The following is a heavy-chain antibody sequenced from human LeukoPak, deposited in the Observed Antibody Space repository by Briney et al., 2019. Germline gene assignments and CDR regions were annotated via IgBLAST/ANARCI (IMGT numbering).Heavy chain of an antibody. D-gene: IGHD2-2*01. J-gene: IGHJ4*02. V-gene: IGHV3-23*01. CDR2: ISDSGTST. Sequence: GGSLRLSXAASGFTFSNYAMTWVSQPPGKGLQWVSSISDSGTSTDYADSVKGRFTIARDNSKNTVYLQMNSLRAGDTAVYYCAKGPRYCSSTSCYRGDYWGQGTLVTVSS. CDR1: GFTFSNYA. CDR3: AKGPRYCSSTSCYRGDY.